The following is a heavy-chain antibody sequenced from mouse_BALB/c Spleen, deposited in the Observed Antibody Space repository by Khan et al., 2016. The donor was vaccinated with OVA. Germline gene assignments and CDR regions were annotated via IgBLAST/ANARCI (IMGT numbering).Heavy chain of an antibody. CDR1: GYTFTYYV. CDR2: IYPGSDNA. V-gene: IGHV1-81*01. J-gene: IGHJ2*01. Sequence: QVQLQESGPELVKPGASVKMSCKASGYTFTYYVITWVKQSTGQGLEWIGEIYPGSDNAYYNERFKGKAILTADKSSNTTHMQLSSLTSEDSAVYFCARGDGYYVYFDYWGQGTTLTVSS. D-gene: IGHD2-3*01. CDR3: ARGDGYYVYFDY.